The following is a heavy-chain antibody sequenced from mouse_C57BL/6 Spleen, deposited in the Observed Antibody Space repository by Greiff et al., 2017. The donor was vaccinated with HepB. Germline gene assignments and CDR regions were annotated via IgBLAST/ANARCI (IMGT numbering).Heavy chain of an antibody. J-gene: IGHJ4*01. V-gene: IGHV10-1*01. D-gene: IGHD2-4*01. CDR2: IRSKSNNYAT. CDR1: GFSFNTYA. Sequence: EVKLMESGGGLVQPKGSLKLSCAASGFSFNTYAMNWVRQAPGKGLEWVARIRSKSNNYATYYADSVKDRFTISRDDSESMLYLQMNNLKTEDTAMYYCVTNYDSFYAMDYWGQGTSVTVSS. CDR3: VTNYDSFYAMDY.